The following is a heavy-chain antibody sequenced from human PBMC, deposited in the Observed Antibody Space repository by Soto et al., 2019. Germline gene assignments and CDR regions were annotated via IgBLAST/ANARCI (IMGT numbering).Heavy chain of an antibody. D-gene: IGHD1-1*01. J-gene: IGHJ5*01. Sequence: SETLSLTCSVSGASISSGAFCWSWIRQHPGKALEWIGYICYRGNTYYNPSLKSRVTISRDTSKSHFSLNVNSVTAADTALYYCARVSATGTRWFDSWGQGTLVTVAS. CDR1: GASISSGAFC. V-gene: IGHV4-31*03. CDR3: ARVSATGTRWFDS. CDR2: ICYRGNT.